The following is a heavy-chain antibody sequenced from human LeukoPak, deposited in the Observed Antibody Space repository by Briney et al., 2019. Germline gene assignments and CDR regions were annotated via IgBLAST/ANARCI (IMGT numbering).Heavy chain of an antibody. Sequence: SETLSLTCTVSGGSISSYYWSWIRQPPGKGLEWIGYIHYRGTTDYNPSLKSRVTMPVDTSKNQFSLKLNSVTVADTAVYFCASGHFSGTYSSPFGYWGQGTLVTVSS. V-gene: IGHV4-59*08. D-gene: IGHD1-26*01. CDR1: GGSISSYY. CDR2: IHYRGTT. CDR3: ASGHFSGTYSSPFGY. J-gene: IGHJ4*02.